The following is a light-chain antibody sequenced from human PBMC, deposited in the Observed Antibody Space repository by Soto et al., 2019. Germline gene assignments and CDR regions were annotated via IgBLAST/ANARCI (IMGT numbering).Light chain of an antibody. CDR2: GAS. J-gene: IGKJ3*01. Sequence: EIVLTQSPATLSVSPGERATLSCRASQSVGSDLAWYQQKPGQAPRLLIFGASSRATGIPARFSGSDSASGTDFTLFINRLEPDDCGIFYCQQNGRSPTFGPGTKVDIK. V-gene: IGKV3-20*01. CDR1: QSVGSD. CDR3: QQNGRSPT.